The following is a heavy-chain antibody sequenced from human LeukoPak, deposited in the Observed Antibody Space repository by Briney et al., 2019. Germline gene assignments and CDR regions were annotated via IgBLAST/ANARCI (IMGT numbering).Heavy chain of an antibody. V-gene: IGHV3-7*01. Sequence: GGSLRLSCAASGFTFSSYWMSWVRQAPGKGLEWVANIKKDGSEKYYVDSVKGRFTISRDNAKTSLYLQMNSLRAEDTAVYYCARGGKVRSGYYSSYWGQGTLVTVSS. CDR2: IKKDGSEK. J-gene: IGHJ4*02. CDR3: ARGGKVRSGYYSSY. CDR1: GFTFSSYW. D-gene: IGHD3-3*01.